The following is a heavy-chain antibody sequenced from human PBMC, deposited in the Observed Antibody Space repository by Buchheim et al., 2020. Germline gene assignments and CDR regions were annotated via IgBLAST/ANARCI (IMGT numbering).Heavy chain of an antibody. D-gene: IGHD2-2*02. J-gene: IGHJ6*02. Sequence: QVQLQQWGAGLLKPSETLSLTCAVYGGSFSGYYWSWIRQPPGKGLEWIGEINHSGSTNYHPSLKSRVTISVDTSKNQFSLKLSSVTAADTAVYYCARVGIVVVPAAIPAYYYYYYGMDVWGQGTT. CDR1: GGSFSGYY. V-gene: IGHV4-34*01. CDR3: ARVGIVVVPAAIPAYYYYYYGMDV. CDR2: INHSGST.